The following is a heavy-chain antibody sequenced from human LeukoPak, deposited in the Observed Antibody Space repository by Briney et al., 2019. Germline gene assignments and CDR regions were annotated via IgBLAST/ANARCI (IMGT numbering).Heavy chain of an antibody. CDR3: ARDQPRNYYDSSGYYPARRY. CDR2: ISAYNGNT. D-gene: IGHD3-22*01. J-gene: IGHJ4*02. Sequence: ASVKVSCKASGHTFTSYGISWVRQAPGQGLEWMGWISAYNGNTNYAQKLQGRVTMTTDTSTSTAYMELRSLRSDDTAVYYCARDQPRNYYDSSGYYPARRYWGQGTLVTVSS. CDR1: GHTFTSYG. V-gene: IGHV1-18*01.